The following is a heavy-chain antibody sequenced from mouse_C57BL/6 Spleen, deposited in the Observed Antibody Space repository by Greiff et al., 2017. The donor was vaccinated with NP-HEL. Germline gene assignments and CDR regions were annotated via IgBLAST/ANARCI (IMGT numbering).Heavy chain of an antibody. D-gene: IGHD2-3*01. J-gene: IGHJ4*01. V-gene: IGHV2-2*01. CDR2: IWSGGST. CDR3: ARDGYRPYAMDY. CDR1: GFSLTSYG. Sequence: VMLVESGPGLVQPSQSLSITCTVSGFSLTSYGVHWVRQSPGKGLEWLGVIWSGGSTDYNAAFISRLSISKDNSKSQVFFKMNSLQADDTAIYYCARDGYRPYAMDYWGQGTSVTVSS.